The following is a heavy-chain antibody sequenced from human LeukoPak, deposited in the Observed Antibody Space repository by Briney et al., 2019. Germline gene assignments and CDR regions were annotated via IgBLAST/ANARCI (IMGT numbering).Heavy chain of an antibody. CDR2: IFYSGAT. CDR3: VRHRQWLLFPDY. D-gene: IGHD6-19*01. Sequence: SETLSLTCTVSGDSISINYNWGWIRQPPGKGLEWIGSIFYSGATYYSPSLKSRVTISVDTSKNQCSLKLSSMTAADTAVYYCVRHRQWLLFPDYWGQGTLVTVSS. V-gene: IGHV4-39*01. J-gene: IGHJ4*02. CDR1: GDSISINYN.